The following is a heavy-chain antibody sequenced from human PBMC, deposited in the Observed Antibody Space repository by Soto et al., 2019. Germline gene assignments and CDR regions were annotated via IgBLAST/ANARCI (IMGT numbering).Heavy chain of an antibody. Sequence: QVQLVESGGGLVKPGGSLRLSCAASGFTFSDYYMSWIRQAPGKGLEWVSYISSSSSYTNYADSVKGRFTISRDNAXYSLYLQMNSLTAEDTAVYYGARTIAAAGGRRYFDLWGRGTQVIVSS. D-gene: IGHD6-13*01. CDR3: ARTIAAAGGRRYFDL. CDR1: GFTFSDYY. V-gene: IGHV3-11*05. J-gene: IGHJ2*01. CDR2: ISSSSSYT.